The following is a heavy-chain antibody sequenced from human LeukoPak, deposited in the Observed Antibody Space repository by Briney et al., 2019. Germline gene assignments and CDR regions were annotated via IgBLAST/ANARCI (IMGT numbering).Heavy chain of an antibody. V-gene: IGHV1-8*01. J-gene: IGHJ3*02. CDR2: MNPNSGNT. CDR1: GYTFTSYD. CDR3: ARGSNAFDI. Sequence: GASVNVSCKASGYTFTSYDINWVRQATGQGLEWMGWMNPNSGNTGYAQKFHGRVTMTRKTSISTAYMELSSMRSEDTAVYYCARGSNAFDIWGQGTMVTVSS.